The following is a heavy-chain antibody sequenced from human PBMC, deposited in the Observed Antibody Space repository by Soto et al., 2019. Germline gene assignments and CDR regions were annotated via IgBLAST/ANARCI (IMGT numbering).Heavy chain of an antibody. Sequence: ASVKVSCKASGYTFTSYYMHWVRQAPGQGLEWMGIINPSGGSTGYAQRFQGRVTMTRDTSTSTVYMELSSLRSEDTAVYYCARDTSYYYDSSGENFDYWGQGTLVTVSS. V-gene: IGHV1-46*03. J-gene: IGHJ4*02. D-gene: IGHD3-22*01. CDR1: GYTFTSYY. CDR2: INPSGGST. CDR3: ARDTSYYYDSSGENFDY.